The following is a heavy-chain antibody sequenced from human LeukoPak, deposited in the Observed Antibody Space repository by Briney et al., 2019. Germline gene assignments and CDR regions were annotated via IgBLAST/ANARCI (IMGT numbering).Heavy chain of an antibody. Sequence: VASVKVSCKASGGTFSSYAISWVRQAPGQGLEWMGMIIPILGIANYAQKFQGRVTITADKSTSTAYMELSSLRSEDTAVYYCARVYSSSWYNWFDPWGQGTLVTVSS. CDR2: IIPILGIA. V-gene: IGHV1-69*04. J-gene: IGHJ5*02. CDR3: ARVYSSSWYNWFDP. D-gene: IGHD6-13*01. CDR1: GGTFSSYA.